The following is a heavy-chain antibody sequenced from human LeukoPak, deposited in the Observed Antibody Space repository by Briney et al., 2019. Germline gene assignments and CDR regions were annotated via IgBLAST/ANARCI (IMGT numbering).Heavy chain of an antibody. CDR1: GFIFNDSA. J-gene: IGHJ6*03. D-gene: IGHD6-19*01. Sequence: GGSLRLSCAASGFIFNDSAMHWVRQASGKGLEWVGRIRSKVNNYSTRYGSSMKGRFTISRDDSKNTTYLQMNSLKTEDTAVYYCTRLRADTSGGYYYFMDVWGKGTTVTVSS. CDR3: TRLRADTSGGYYYFMDV. V-gene: IGHV3-73*01. CDR2: IRSKVNNYST.